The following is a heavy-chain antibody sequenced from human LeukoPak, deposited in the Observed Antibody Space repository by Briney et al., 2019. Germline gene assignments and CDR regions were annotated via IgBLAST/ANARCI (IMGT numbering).Heavy chain of an antibody. Sequence: SETLSLTCDVSGGSITQTNYWTWVRQPPGKGLEWIGEVNLQGGTNYNPSLLRRVAISVDTSANHVSLQMTSVTAADTAVYYCATTPSYASGSRYGMDVWGPGTTVTVSS. CDR2: VNLQGGT. CDR1: GGSITQTNY. CDR3: ATTPSYASGSRYGMDV. D-gene: IGHD3-16*01. V-gene: IGHV4-4*02. J-gene: IGHJ6*02.